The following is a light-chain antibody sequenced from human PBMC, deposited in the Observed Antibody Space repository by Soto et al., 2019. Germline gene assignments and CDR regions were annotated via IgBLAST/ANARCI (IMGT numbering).Light chain of an antibody. CDR3: ISYTSSSTVV. CDR2: DVS. V-gene: IGLV2-14*01. CDR1: SSDVGGYNY. Sequence: QSVLTQPASVSGSPGQSITISCTGTSSDVGGYNYVSWYQQHPGKAPKLMIYDVSNRPSGVSNRFSGSKSGNTASLTISGLQAEDEADYSCISYTSSSTVVFGGGTKLTVL. J-gene: IGLJ2*01.